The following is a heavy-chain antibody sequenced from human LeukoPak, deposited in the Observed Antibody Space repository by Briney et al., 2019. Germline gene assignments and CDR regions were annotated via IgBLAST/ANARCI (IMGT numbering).Heavy chain of an antibody. J-gene: IGHJ6*03. D-gene: IGHD3-3*01. CDR3: ARARITIFGVATYYMDV. CDR2: INHSGST. V-gene: IGHV4-34*01. Sequence: SETLSLTCAVNGGSFSGYYWSWIRQPPGKGLEWIGEINHSGSTNYNPSLKSRVTISVDTSKNQFSLKLSSVTAADTAVYYCARARITIFGVATYYMDVWGKGTTVTVSS. CDR1: GGSFSGYY.